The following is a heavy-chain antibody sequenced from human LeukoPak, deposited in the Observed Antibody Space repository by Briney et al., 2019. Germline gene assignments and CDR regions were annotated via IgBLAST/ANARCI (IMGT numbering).Heavy chain of an antibody. CDR2: ISWNSGSI. V-gene: IGHV3-9*01. CDR1: GFTFDDYA. Sequence: GRSLRLSCAASGFTFDDYAMHWVRLAPGKGLEWVSGISWNSGSIGYADSVKGRFTISRDNAKNSLYLQMNSLRAEDTALYYCAKDSGIAVADSLDYWGQGTLVTVSS. CDR3: AKDSGIAVADSLDY. D-gene: IGHD6-19*01. J-gene: IGHJ4*02.